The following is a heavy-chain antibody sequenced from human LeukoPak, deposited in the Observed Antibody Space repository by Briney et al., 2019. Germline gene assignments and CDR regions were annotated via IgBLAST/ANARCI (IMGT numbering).Heavy chain of an antibody. D-gene: IGHD6-19*01. J-gene: IGHJ6*03. CDR1: GFTFSIYA. Sequence: GGSLRLSCAASGFTFSIYAMSWVRQAPGKGLEWVSYISNSGRTIYYADSVKGRFTISRDNAKSSLFLQITSLTVEDLAVYYCARIIAVAPYYYYYMDVWGRGTTVTVSS. CDR2: ISNSGRTI. V-gene: IGHV3-48*03. CDR3: ARIIAVAPYYYYYMDV.